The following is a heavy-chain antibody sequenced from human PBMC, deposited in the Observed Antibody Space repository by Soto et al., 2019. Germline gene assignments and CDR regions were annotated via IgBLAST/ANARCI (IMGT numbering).Heavy chain of an antibody. V-gene: IGHV3-30*03. CDR1: GFNFRRFW. D-gene: IGHD3-9*01. J-gene: IGHJ6*02. CDR3: ARDNGVTSLRYFDWLSRSPYGMDV. Sequence: GGSLRLSCAAPGFNFRRFWMSWVRQAPGKGLEWVAIISYDGSNTYYADSVKGRFTISRDNSKNTLYLQMNSLRAEDTAVYYCARDNGVTSLRYFDWLSRSPYGMDVWGQGTTVTVSS. CDR2: ISYDGSNT.